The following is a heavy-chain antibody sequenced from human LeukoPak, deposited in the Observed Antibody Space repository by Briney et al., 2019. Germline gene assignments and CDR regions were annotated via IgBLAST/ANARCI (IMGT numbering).Heavy chain of an antibody. CDR3: ARDEFMWFGGYYFDY. CDR2: ISAYNGNT. V-gene: IGHV1-18*01. D-gene: IGHD3-10*01. CDR1: GYTFTSYG. Sequence: GASVNVSCKASGYTFTSYGISWVRQAPGQGLEWVGWISAYNGNTNYAQKLQGRVTMTTDTSTSTAYMELRSLRSDDTAVYYCARDEFMWFGGYYFDYWGQGTLVTVSS. J-gene: IGHJ4*02.